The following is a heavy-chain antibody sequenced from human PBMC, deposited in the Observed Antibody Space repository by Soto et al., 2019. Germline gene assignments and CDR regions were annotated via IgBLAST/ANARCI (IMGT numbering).Heavy chain of an antibody. CDR3: ARGFRVYSYGYVGNYYGMDG. CDR1: GYTFTSYG. CDR2: ISAYNGNT. J-gene: IGHJ6*04. V-gene: IGHV1-18*04. Sequence: EASVKVSCKSSGYTFTSYGISWVRQAPGQGLEWMGWISAYNGNTNYAQKLQGRVTMTTDTSTSTAYMELRSLRSDDTAVYYCARGFRVYSYGYVGNYYGMDGWGKGTKITVSS. D-gene: IGHD5-18*01.